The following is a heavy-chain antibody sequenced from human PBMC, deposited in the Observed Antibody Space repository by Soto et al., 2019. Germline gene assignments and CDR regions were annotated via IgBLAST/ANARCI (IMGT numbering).Heavy chain of an antibody. CDR2: FDPEDGET. J-gene: IGHJ6*02. CDR1: GYTLTELS. Sequence: ASLKVSCKVSGYTLTELSMHWVRQAPGKGLEWMGGFDPEDGETIYAQKFQGRVTMTEDTSTDTAYMELSSLRSEDTAVYYCVWLPYYDFWSLPKEGMDVWGQGTTVTVSS. D-gene: IGHD3-3*01. V-gene: IGHV1-24*01. CDR3: VWLPYYDFWSLPKEGMDV.